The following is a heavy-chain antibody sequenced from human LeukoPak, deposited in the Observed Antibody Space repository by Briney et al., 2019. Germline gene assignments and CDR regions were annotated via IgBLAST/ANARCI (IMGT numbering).Heavy chain of an antibody. CDR2: IDWDDDK. V-gene: IGHV2-70*11. Sequence: SGPTLVNPTQTLTLTCTFSGFSLNTSGMCVSWIRQPPGKALEWLARIDWDDDKYYSTSLKTRLTISKDTSKNQVVLTGTNMDPVDAATYYCARIPAYSHYNYYGMDVWGQGTTVTVSS. D-gene: IGHD4-11*01. CDR1: GFSLNTSGMC. CDR3: ARIPAYSHYNYYGMDV. J-gene: IGHJ6*02.